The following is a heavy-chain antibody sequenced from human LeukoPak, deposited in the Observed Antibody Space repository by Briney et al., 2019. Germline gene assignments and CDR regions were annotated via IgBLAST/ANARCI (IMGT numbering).Heavy chain of an antibody. J-gene: IGHJ3*02. D-gene: IGHD2-15*01. CDR2: INHSGST. Sequence: SETLSLTCAVYGGSFSGYYWSWIRQPPGKGLEWIGEINHSGSTNYNPSLKSRVTISVDTSKNQFSLKLSSVTAADTAVYYCARGYCSGGSCYLEDAFPIWGQGTMVTVSS. CDR1: GGSFSGYY. CDR3: ARGYCSGGSCYLEDAFPI. V-gene: IGHV4-34*01.